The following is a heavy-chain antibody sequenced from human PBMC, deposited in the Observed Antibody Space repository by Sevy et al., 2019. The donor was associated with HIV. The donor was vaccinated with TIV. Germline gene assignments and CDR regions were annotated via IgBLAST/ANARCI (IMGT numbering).Heavy chain of an antibody. D-gene: IGHD1-26*01. Sequence: SETLSLTCTVSGGSISSYYWSWIRQPPGKGLEWIGYIYYSGSTNYNPSLKSRVTISVDTPKNQFSLKLSSVTAADTAVYYCARDLSVQWAPSGMDVWGQGTTVTVSS. CDR2: IYYSGST. CDR3: ARDLSVQWAPSGMDV. CDR1: GGSISSYY. V-gene: IGHV4-59*01. J-gene: IGHJ6*02.